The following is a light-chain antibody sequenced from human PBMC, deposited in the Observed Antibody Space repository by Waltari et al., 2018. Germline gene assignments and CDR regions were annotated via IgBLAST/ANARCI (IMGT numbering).Light chain of an antibody. J-gene: IGLJ1*01. CDR1: RSAIGDSTH. CDR2: DVT. V-gene: IGLV2-14*03. Sequence: QSALTQPASVSGSPGQSVTISCTGSRSAIGDSTHVSWYQQYPGNAPKLLLFDVTVRPSGVSPRFSGSKSGNTASLTISGLQTEDEADYFCNSYTSTSTLVFGTGTKVTVL. CDR3: NSYTSTSTLV.